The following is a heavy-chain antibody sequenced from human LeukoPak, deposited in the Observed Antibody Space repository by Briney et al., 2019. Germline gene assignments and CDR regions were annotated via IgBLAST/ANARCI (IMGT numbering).Heavy chain of an antibody. CDR3: ARGLLGYCSSTSCYESPWFDP. D-gene: IGHD2-2*01. J-gene: IGHJ5*02. Sequence: SETLSLTRTVSGGSISSGDYYWSWIRQPPGKGLEWIGYIYYSGSTYYNPSLKSRVTISVDTSKNQFSLKLSSVTAADTAVYYCARGLLGYCSSTSCYESPWFDPWGQGTLVTVSS. V-gene: IGHV4-30-4*01. CDR2: IYYSGST. CDR1: GGSISSGDYY.